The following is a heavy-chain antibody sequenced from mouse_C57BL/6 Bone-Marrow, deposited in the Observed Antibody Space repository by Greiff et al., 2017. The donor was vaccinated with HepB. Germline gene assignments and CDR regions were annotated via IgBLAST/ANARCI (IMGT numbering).Heavy chain of an antibody. CDR3: AGGAYYGYDGAMDY. J-gene: IGHJ4*01. V-gene: IGHV1-37*01. CDR1: GYSFTGYF. Sequence: EVKLQESGPQLVKPGASVKISCKASGYSFTGYFMNWVKQSHGKSLEWIGRINPYNGDTFYNQKFKGKATLTVDKSSSTAHMELLSLTSEDFAVYYCAGGAYYGYDGAMDYWGQGTSVTVSS. CDR2: INPYNGDT. D-gene: IGHD2-9*01.